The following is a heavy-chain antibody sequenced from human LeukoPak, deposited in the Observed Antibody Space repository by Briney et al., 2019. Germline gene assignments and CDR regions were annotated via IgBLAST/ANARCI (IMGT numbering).Heavy chain of an antibody. D-gene: IGHD2-15*01. CDR2: IHYSGST. CDR3: ARVGYCSGGSCYQRLGAISPVFHY. Sequence: SQTLSLTCTVSGGSISSSSYYWGWIRQPPGKGLEWIGSIHYSGSTYYNPSLKSRVTISVDTSKNQFSLKLSSVTAADTAVYYCARVGYCSGGSCYQRLGAISPVFHYWGQGTLVTVSS. J-gene: IGHJ4*02. CDR1: GGSISSSSYY. V-gene: IGHV4-39*07.